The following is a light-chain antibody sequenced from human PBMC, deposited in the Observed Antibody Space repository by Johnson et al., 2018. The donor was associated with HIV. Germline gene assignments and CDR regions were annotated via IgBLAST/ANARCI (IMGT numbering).Light chain of an antibody. Sequence: QSVLTQPPSVSAAPGQKVTISCSGSSSNIGSNYVSWYQHLPGTAPKLLIYDNYKRPSGIPDRFSASKSGTSATLGITGLQTGDEADYYCGTWDSSLSAGVFGTGTKVTVL. J-gene: IGLJ1*01. CDR2: DNY. CDR3: GTWDSSLSAGV. V-gene: IGLV1-51*01. CDR1: SSNIGSNY.